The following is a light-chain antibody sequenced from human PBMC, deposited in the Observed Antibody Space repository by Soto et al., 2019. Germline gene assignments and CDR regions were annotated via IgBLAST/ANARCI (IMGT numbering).Light chain of an antibody. CDR3: QTWGTGGDVV. CDR1: SGHSTYA. Sequence: QLVLTQSPSASASLGASVKLTCTLSSGHSTYAIAWHQQQPEKGPRYLMKLNSDGRHSKGDGIPDRFSGTSSGAERYLTISRLQSEDEADYDCQTWGTGGDVVFGGGTKLTVL. J-gene: IGLJ2*01. V-gene: IGLV4-69*01. CDR2: LNSDGRH.